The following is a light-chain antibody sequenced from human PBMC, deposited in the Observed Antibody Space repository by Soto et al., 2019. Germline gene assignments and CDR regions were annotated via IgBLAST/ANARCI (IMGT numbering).Light chain of an antibody. CDR3: QVRTNWSIA. CDR1: QSVSNNC. J-gene: IGKJ5*01. Sequence: EIVLTQSPGTLSLSPGEIATLYFSASQSVSNNCLAWYQQKPGQAPRLLIYGASNRATGITARFSGTGSGTDFTLTINNLEPEDFAVYYCQVRTNWSIAFGRGTRLEIK. V-gene: IGKV3-11*01. CDR2: GAS.